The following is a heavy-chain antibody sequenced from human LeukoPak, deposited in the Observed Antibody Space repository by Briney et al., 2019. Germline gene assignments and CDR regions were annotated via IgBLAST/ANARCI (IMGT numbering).Heavy chain of an antibody. V-gene: IGHV3-49*02. CDR2: IRSKAYGGTT. CDR3: TRDLVWNVEP. D-gene: IGHD1-1*01. J-gene: IGHJ5*02. Sequence: WVRQAPGKGLEWVGFIRSKAYGGTTEYAASVKGRFTISRDDSKSIAYLQMNSLKTEDTAVYYCTRDLVWNVEPWGQGTLVTVSS.